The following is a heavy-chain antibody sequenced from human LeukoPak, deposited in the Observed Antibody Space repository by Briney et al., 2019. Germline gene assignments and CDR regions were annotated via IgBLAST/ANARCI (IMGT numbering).Heavy chain of an antibody. CDR2: FDPEDGET. Sequence: ASVKVSCKASGYTFTDYFMHWVRQAPGKGLEWMGGFDPEDGETIYAQKFQGRVTMTEDTSTDTAYMELSSLRSEDTAVYYCATAYGSGRPQGYWGQGTLVTVSS. CDR1: GYTFTDYF. CDR3: ATAYGSGRPQGY. D-gene: IGHD3-10*01. V-gene: IGHV1-24*01. J-gene: IGHJ4*02.